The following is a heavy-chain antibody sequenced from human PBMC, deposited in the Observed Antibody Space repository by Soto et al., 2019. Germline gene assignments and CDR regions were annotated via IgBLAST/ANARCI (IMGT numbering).Heavy chain of an antibody. CDR1: GFTFSNHG. Sequence: ESGGGVVQPGRSLRLSCVASGFTFSNHGMHWVRQAPGKGLKWVAVISFEGSIKYYTDSVKGRFTISRDDSKNTVYLQMNSLRAEDTAVYFCARDSGVVSCSGGSCYTSNWFDPWGQGTLVTVSS. CDR3: ARDSGVVSCSGGSCYTSNWFDP. J-gene: IGHJ5*02. D-gene: IGHD2-15*01. V-gene: IGHV3-30*03. CDR2: ISFEGSIK.